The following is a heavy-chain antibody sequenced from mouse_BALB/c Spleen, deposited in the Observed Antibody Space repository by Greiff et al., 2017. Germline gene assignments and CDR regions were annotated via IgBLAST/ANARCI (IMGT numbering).Heavy chain of an antibody. J-gene: IGHJ4*01. Sequence: EVQGVESGGGLVKPGGSLKLSCAASGFAFSSYDMSWVRQTPEKRLEWVAYISSGGGSTYYPDTVKGRFTISRDNAKNTLYLQMSSLKSEDTAMYYCARHYLYYGYDYYAMDYWGQGTSVTVSS. CDR1: GFAFSSYD. D-gene: IGHD1-2*01. CDR3: ARHYLYYGYDYYAMDY. CDR2: ISSGGGST. V-gene: IGHV5-12-1*01.